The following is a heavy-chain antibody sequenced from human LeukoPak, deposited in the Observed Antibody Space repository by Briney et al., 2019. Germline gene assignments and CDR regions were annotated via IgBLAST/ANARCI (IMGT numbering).Heavy chain of an antibody. Sequence: PGGSLRLSCAASGFTFSSYSMNWVRQAPGKGLEWVSSISSSSSYIYYADSVKGRFTISRDNAKDSLYLQMNSLRAEDTAVYYCARERSGYDFWSGYYPGEDYYYYGMDAWGQGTTVTVSS. V-gene: IGHV3-21*01. CDR2: ISSSSSYI. CDR3: ARERSGYDFWSGYYPGEDYYYYGMDA. J-gene: IGHJ6*02. CDR1: GFTFSSYS. D-gene: IGHD3-3*01.